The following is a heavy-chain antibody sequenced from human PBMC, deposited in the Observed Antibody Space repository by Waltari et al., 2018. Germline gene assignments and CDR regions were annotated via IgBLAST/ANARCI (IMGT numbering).Heavy chain of an antibody. CDR1: GFTFDNYW. D-gene: IGHD5-12*01. Sequence: EVQLVESAGGLVQPGGSLRLSCVASGFTFDNYWMHWVRQAPGKGLVWFARINSDVSSTSYGESVKGRFTISRDNARNTLYLKMNTLRADDTAVYYCARAALPSAAWPYYSYGMDVWGQGTTVTVSS. CDR3: ARAALPSAAWPYYSYGMDV. J-gene: IGHJ6*02. CDR2: INSDVSST. V-gene: IGHV3-74*01.